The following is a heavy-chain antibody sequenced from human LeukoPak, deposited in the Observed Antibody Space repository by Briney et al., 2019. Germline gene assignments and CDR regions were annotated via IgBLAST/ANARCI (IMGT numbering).Heavy chain of an antibody. CDR1: GFTFNNYW. J-gene: IGHJ6*03. CDR3: LAGYYYYYMDV. CDR2: TNTHGTSA. D-gene: IGHD6-13*01. V-gene: IGHV3-74*01. Sequence: SGGSLRLSCAASGFTFNNYWMHWVRRSRGRGVVWVARTNTHGTSANYADSVKGRFIISRDNANNTLYLQMNGLRDEDTGVYYALAGYYYYYMDVWGKGTTVTVSS.